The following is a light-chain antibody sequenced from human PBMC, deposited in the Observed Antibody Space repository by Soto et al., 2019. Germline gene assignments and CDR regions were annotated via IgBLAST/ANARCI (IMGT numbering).Light chain of an antibody. CDR2: WAS. CDR3: QQYYSAQWT. J-gene: IGKJ1*01. CDR1: QSVLYRSNNKNY. V-gene: IGKV4-1*01. Sequence: DIVMTQSPDSLAVSLGERATINCKSSQSVLYRSNNKNYLAWYQQKSGQPPKLLIYWASTRESGVPDRFSGSGSGTDFTLTISSLHAEDVAVYYCQQYYSAQWTFGQGTKVEIK.